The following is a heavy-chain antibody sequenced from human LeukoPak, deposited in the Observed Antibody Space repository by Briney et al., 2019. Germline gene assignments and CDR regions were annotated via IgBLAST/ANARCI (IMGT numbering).Heavy chain of an antibody. CDR2: ISAYNGNT. J-gene: IGHJ6*02. CDR3: ARDRKDGYSYGPYYYYGMDV. V-gene: IGHV1-18*01. Sequence: ASVKVSCKASGYTFTSYGISWVRQAPGQGLEWMGWISAYNGNTNYAQKLQGRVTMTTDTSTSTAYMELRSLRSDDTAVYYCARDRKDGYSYGPYYYYGMDVWGQGTTVTVPS. D-gene: IGHD5-18*01. CDR1: GYTFTSYG.